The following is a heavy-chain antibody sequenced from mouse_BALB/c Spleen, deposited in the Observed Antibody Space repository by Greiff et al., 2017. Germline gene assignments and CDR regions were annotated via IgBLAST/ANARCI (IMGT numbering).Heavy chain of an antibody. CDR3: ARSDYDYDGGDGYAMDY. J-gene: IGHJ4*01. CDR1: GYSFTDYI. CDR2: INPYYGST. V-gene: IGHV1-39*01. D-gene: IGHD2-4*01. Sequence: VQLQQTGPELVKPGASVKISCKASGYSFTDYIMLWVKQSHGKSLEWIGNINPYYGSTSYNLKFKGKATLTVDKSSSTAYMQLNSLTSEDSAVYYCARSDYDYDGGDGYAMDYWGQGTSVTVSS.